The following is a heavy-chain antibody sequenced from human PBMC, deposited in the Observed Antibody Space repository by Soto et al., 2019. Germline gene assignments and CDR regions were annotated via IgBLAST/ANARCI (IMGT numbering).Heavy chain of an antibody. Sequence: GTPVKATCKASGYTFTGCAMHWVRQAHGQRLEWMGWINAGNGNTKYSQKFQGRVTITRDTSASTAYMELSSLRFEDTAVYYCARERATCPGFWGQGTLGTVSS. CDR1: GYTFTGCA. CDR3: ARERATCPGF. D-gene: IGHD1-26*01. V-gene: IGHV1-3*01. J-gene: IGHJ4*02. CDR2: INAGNGNT.